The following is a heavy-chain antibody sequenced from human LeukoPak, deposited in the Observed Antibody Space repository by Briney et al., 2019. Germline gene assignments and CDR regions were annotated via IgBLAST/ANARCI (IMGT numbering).Heavy chain of an antibody. CDR2: ISGSGGST. V-gene: IGHV3-23*01. CDR3: AKDSSGSMYNWFDP. CDR1: GFSVNDNS. J-gene: IGHJ5*02. D-gene: IGHD3-22*01. Sequence: GGSLRLSCTVSGFSVNDNSMSWVRQAPGKGLEWVSAISGSGGSTYYADSVKGRFTISRDNSKNTLYLQMNSLRAEDTAVYYCAKDSSGSMYNWFDPWGQGTLVTVSS.